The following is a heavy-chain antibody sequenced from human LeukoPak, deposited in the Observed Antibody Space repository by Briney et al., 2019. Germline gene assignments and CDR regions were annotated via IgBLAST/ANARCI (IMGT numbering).Heavy chain of an antibody. CDR2: IYYSGST. V-gene: IGHV4-59*01. CDR1: GGSFSSYY. J-gene: IGHJ5*02. Sequence: TSSETLSLTCAVYGGSFSSYYWSWIQQPPGKGLEWIGYIYYSGSTNYNPSLKSRVTISVDTSKNQFSLKLSSVTAADTAVYYCARGSPTVVSNNWFDPWGQGTLVTVSS. CDR3: ARGSPTVVSNNWFDP. D-gene: IGHD4-23*01.